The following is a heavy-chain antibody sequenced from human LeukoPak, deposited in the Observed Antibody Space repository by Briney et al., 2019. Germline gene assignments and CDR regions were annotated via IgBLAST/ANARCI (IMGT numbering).Heavy chain of an antibody. V-gene: IGHV1-2*02. Sequence: ASVKVSCKASGYTLTGYYMHWVRQAPGQGLEWMGWVNPNSGGTKYAQKFQGRVTMTRDTSISTAYMELSRLRSDDTAMYYCARDKLGLGELSLYDQWGQGTLVTVFS. CDR1: GYTLTGYY. CDR3: ARDKLGLGELSLYDQ. D-gene: IGHD3-16*02. CDR2: VNPNSGGT. J-gene: IGHJ5*02.